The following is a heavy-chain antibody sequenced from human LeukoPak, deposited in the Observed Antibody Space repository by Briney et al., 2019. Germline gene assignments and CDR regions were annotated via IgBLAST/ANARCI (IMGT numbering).Heavy chain of an antibody. J-gene: IGHJ5*02. CDR3: ARQGSGYADWFDP. D-gene: IGHD5-12*01. Sequence: PSETLSLTCALSGYSIGSGYYWGWIRQPPGKGREWIGSIYHSGSTYYNPSLKSRVTISVDTSKNHFSLKMSSVTAADTAVYYCARQGSGYADWFDPWGQGTVVTVSS. CDR1: GYSIGSGYY. CDR2: IYHSGST. V-gene: IGHV4-38-2*01.